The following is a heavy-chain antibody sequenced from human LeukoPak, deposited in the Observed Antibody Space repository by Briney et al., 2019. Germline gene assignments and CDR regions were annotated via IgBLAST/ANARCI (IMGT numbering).Heavy chain of an antibody. V-gene: IGHV3-30*04. CDR1: GFTFSSYA. CDR3: ARGTLWFGLGHLDY. Sequence: GGSLRLSCAASGFTFSSYAMHWVRQAPSKGLEWVAVISYDGSNKYYADSVRGRFTISRDNSKNTLYLQMNSLRAEDTAVYYCARGTLWFGLGHLDYWGQGTLVTVSS. CDR2: ISYDGSNK. J-gene: IGHJ4*02. D-gene: IGHD3-10*01.